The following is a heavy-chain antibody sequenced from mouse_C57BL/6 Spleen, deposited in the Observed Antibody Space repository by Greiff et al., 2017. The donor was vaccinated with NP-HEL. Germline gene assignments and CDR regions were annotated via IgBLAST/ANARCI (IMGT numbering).Heavy chain of an antibody. Sequence: EVQLVESGGGLVQPKGSLKLSCAASGFSFNTYAMNWVRQAPGKGLEWVARIRSKSNNYATYYADSVKDRFTISRDDSASMLYLQMNNLKTEDTAMYYSVRQELGVFDYWGQGTTLTVSS. CDR1: GFSFNTYA. CDR2: IRSKSNNYAT. J-gene: IGHJ2*01. V-gene: IGHV10-1*01. D-gene: IGHD4-1*01. CDR3: VRQELGVFDY.